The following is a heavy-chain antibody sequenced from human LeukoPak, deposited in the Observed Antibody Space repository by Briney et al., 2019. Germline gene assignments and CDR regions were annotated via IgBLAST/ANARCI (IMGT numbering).Heavy chain of an antibody. CDR3: TSALNLVLGELLGY. Sequence: GGSLRLSCAASGFIFSKAWMAWVRQAPGKGLEWVGHIKTEAEDGTTDYAAPVKGRFAISRDDAKSTLYLQMNSLNTEDTAVYFCTSALNLVLGELLGYWGQGTLVTVSS. D-gene: IGHD3-16*01. V-gene: IGHV3-15*01. CDR2: IKTEAEDGTT. J-gene: IGHJ4*02. CDR1: GFIFSKAW.